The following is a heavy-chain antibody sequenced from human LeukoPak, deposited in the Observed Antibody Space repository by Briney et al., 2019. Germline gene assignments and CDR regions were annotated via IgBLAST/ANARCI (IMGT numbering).Heavy chain of an antibody. CDR3: AKTSDY. J-gene: IGHJ4*02. V-gene: IGHV3-21*01. Sequence: GGSLRLSCAASGFTFSDYNMNWDRQAPGKGLEWVSSITSSGSHIYYADSVRGRFTISRDNAKNSLYLQMNSLRAEDTAVYYCAKTSDYWGQGTLVTVSS. CDR1: GFTFSDYN. CDR2: ITSSGSHI. D-gene: IGHD1-14*01.